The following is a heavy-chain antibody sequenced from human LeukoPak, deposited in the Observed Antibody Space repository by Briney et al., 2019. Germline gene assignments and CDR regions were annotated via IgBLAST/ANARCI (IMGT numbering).Heavy chain of an antibody. D-gene: IGHD6-13*01. J-gene: IGHJ4*02. Sequence: PGGSLRLSCAASGFTFSGSAMHWVRQASGKGLEWVGRIRSKANSYATAYAASVKGRFTISRDDSKNTAYLQMNSRKTEDTAVYYCAKDSRSGDWYWDYYFDYWGQGALVTVSS. V-gene: IGHV3-73*01. CDR1: GFTFSGSA. CDR2: IRSKANSYAT. CDR3: AKDSRSGDWYWDYYFDY.